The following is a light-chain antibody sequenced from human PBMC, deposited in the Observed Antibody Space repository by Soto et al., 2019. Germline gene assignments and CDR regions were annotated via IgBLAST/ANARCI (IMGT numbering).Light chain of an antibody. V-gene: IGLV1-44*01. CDR1: SSNIGSNA. CDR2: SDD. J-gene: IGLJ3*02. Sequence: QSVLTQPPSASGTPGQRVTISCSGSSSNIGSNAVSWYQHFPGTAPKVLIYSDDQRPSGVPDRFSGSKSGTSASLAISGLQAEDEADYFCAAWGDSLNTWVFGGGTQLTVL. CDR3: AAWGDSLNTWV.